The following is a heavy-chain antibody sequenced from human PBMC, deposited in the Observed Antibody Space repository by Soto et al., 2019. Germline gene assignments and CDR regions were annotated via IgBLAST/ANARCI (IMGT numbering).Heavy chain of an antibody. CDR2: VYPGDSDT. V-gene: IGHV5-51*01. CDR1: GYTFSSYW. CDR3: ARRLDAETPPINSGAYFDQ. Sequence: PGESLKISCKGSGYTFSSYWIGWVRQMPGKGLEWMGVVYPGDSDTRYSPSFQGQVTISADKSISTAYLQWRSLKASDTAIYYCARRLDAETPPINSGAYFDQWGQGTLVTVSS. D-gene: IGHD3-10*01. J-gene: IGHJ4*02.